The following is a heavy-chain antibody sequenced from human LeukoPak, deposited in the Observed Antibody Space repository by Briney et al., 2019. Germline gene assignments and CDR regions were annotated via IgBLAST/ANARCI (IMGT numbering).Heavy chain of an antibody. CDR2: IIPIFGTA. J-gene: IGHJ6*03. V-gene: IGHV1-69*13. CDR1: GGTFSSYA. D-gene: IGHD5-12*01. CDR3: ARDRVGGYVGFYYYYYMDV. Sequence: ASVKVSCKASGGTFSSYAISWVRQAPGQGLEWMGGIIPIFGTANYAQKFQGRVTITADESTSTAYMELSSLRFEDTAVYYCARDRVGGYVGFYYYYYMDVWGKGTTVTVSS.